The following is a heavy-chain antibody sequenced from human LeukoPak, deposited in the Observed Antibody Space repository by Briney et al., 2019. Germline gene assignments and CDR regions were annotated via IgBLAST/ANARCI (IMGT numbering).Heavy chain of an antibody. Sequence: GGSLRLSCAASGFTLDDYGMSWVRHAPGKGLEWVSGINWNGGSTVYADSVKGRFTISRHTAKNSLYLQMNSLRAEDTALYYCARWGTALGYYFDYWGQGTLVTVSS. CDR3: ARWGTALGYYFDY. J-gene: IGHJ4*02. CDR2: INWNGGST. V-gene: IGHV3-20*04. CDR1: GFTLDDYG. D-gene: IGHD3-16*01.